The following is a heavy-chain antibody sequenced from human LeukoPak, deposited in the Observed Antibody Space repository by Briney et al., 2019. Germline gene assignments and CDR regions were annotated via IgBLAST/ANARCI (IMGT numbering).Heavy chain of an antibody. CDR3: ARDAEYRSGWFDY. Sequence: ASVKVSCKASGYIFTNYGISWVRQAPGQGLERMGWISGYSGNTNYAQSLQGRVTMTTDTSSSTAYMELRSLRSDDTAVYYCARDAEYRSGWFDYWGQGTLVTVSS. CDR2: ISGYSGNT. V-gene: IGHV1-18*01. CDR1: GYIFTNYG. J-gene: IGHJ4*02. D-gene: IGHD6-19*01.